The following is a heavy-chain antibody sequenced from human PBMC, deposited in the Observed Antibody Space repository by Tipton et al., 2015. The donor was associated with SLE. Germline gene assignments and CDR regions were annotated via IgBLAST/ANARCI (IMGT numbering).Heavy chain of an antibody. Sequence: LSLTCTVSGASISSSSYFLGWIRLPPGEGPEWVGGLYYTGSAYYNPSLKSRVTISLDTSKNQFSLRLSSVTAADTAVYYCARSYDYLSGRGAFHIWGQGTMVTVSS. V-gene: IGHV4-39*07. J-gene: IGHJ3*02. CDR2: LYYTGSA. CDR3: ARSYDYLSGRGAFHI. CDR1: GASISSSSYF. D-gene: IGHD3-16*01.